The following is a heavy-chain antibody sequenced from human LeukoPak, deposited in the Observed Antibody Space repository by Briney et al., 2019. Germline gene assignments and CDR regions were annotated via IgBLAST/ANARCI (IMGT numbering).Heavy chain of an antibody. D-gene: IGHD1-26*01. CDR3: ARDESVGATSAFDI. CDR2: ISYDGSNK. Sequence: GGSLKLSCAASGFTFSSYAMHWVRQAPGKGLEWVAVISYDGSNKYYADSVKGRFTISRDNSKNTLYLQMNSLRAEDTAVYYCARDESVGATSAFDIWGQGTMVTVSS. V-gene: IGHV3-30-3*01. CDR1: GFTFSSYA. J-gene: IGHJ3*02.